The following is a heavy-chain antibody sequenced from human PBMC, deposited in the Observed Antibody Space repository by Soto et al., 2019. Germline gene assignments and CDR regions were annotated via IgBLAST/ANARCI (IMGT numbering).Heavy chain of an antibody. Sequence: SETLSLTCTVSGGSISSYYWSWIRQPPGKGLEWIGYIYYSGSTNYNPSLKSRVTISVDTSKNQFSLKLSSVTAADTAVYYCARHGGVVPAAMVWFDPWGQGTLVTVSS. CDR1: GGSISSYY. CDR2: IYYSGST. CDR3: ARHGGVVPAAMVWFDP. D-gene: IGHD2-2*01. J-gene: IGHJ5*02. V-gene: IGHV4-59*08.